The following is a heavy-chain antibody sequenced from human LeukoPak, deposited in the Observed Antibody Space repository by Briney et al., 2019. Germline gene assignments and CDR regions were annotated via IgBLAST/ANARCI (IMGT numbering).Heavy chain of an antibody. CDR3: AKDSLLCSSTSCYAWYFDL. CDR2: ISGSGGST. Sequence: GGSLRLSCAASGFTLSSYAMSWVRQAPGKGLEWVSAISGSGGSTYYADSVKGRFTISRDNSKNTLYLQMNSLRDEDTAVYYCAKDSLLCSSTSCYAWYFDLWGRGTLVTVSS. J-gene: IGHJ2*01. D-gene: IGHD2-2*01. CDR1: GFTLSSYA. V-gene: IGHV3-23*01.